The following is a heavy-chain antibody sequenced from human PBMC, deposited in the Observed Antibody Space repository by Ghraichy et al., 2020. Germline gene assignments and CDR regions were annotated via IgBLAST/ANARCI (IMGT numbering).Heavy chain of an antibody. Sequence: GESLNISCAASGFSVSSNYMSWVRQAPGKGLEWVSIVYSGGNKYHADSVKGRFTVSRDISKNTLYLQMNSLRPEDTAVYYCARGGADYSGSGSCLDSWGQGTLVTVSS. V-gene: IGHV3-66*02. D-gene: IGHD3-10*01. J-gene: IGHJ4*02. CDR3: ARGGADYSGSGSCLDS. CDR2: VYSGGNK. CDR1: GFSVSSNY.